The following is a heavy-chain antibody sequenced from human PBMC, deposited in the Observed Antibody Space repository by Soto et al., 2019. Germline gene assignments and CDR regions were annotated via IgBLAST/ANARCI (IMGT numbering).Heavy chain of an antibody. Sequence: GASVKVSCKASGGTFSSYAISWVRQAPGQGLEWMGGIIPIFGTANYAQKFQGRVTITADESTSTAYMELSSLRSEDTAVYYCATTGNYDSSGYYPRDFDYWGQGTLVTVSS. CDR3: ATTGNYDSSGYYPRDFDY. CDR2: IIPIFGTA. V-gene: IGHV1-69*13. D-gene: IGHD3-22*01. CDR1: GGTFSSYA. J-gene: IGHJ4*02.